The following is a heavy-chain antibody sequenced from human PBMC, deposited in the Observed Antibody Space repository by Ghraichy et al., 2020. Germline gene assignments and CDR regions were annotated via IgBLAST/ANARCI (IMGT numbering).Heavy chain of an antibody. Sequence: GESLNISCVGSGFTFSSYSMNWVRQSPGKGLEWVSYITGSSRTISYADSVKGRFTISRDNAQNSLYLQMNSLRDEDTAVYYCARGSRVVRFFYYDGMDVWGQGTTVTVSS. V-gene: IGHV3-48*02. CDR1: GFTFSSYS. CDR2: ITGSSRTI. D-gene: IGHD4-23*01. J-gene: IGHJ6*02. CDR3: ARGSRVVRFFYYDGMDV.